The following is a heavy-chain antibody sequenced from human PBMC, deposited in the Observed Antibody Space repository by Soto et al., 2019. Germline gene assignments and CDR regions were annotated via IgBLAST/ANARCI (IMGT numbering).Heavy chain of an antibody. CDR3: ARKCGVVVTATCGYFDY. V-gene: IGHV1-69*13. J-gene: IGHJ4*02. Sequence: SVKVSCKASGGTFSSYAISWVRQAPGQGLEWMGGIIPIFGTANYAQKFQGRVTITADESTSTAYMELSSLRSEDTAVYYCARKCGVVVTATCGYFDYWGQGTLVTVSS. D-gene: IGHD2-21*02. CDR1: GGTFSSYA. CDR2: IIPIFGTA.